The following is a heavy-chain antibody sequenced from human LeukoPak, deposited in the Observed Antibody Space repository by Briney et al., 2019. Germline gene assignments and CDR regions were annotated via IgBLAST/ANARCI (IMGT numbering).Heavy chain of an antibody. D-gene: IGHD3/OR15-3a*01. J-gene: IGHJ4*02. V-gene: IGHV3-7*01. Sequence: PGGSLRLSCTVSGFTLSSYEMSWIRQAPGKGLEWVANIKQDGSEKYYVDSVEGRFTISRDNAKNSLFLQMNSLRAEDTAVYYCSRDRFLDGWNSFDYWGQGTLVTVSS. CDR3: SRDRFLDGWNSFDY. CDR1: GFTLSSYE. CDR2: IKQDGSEK.